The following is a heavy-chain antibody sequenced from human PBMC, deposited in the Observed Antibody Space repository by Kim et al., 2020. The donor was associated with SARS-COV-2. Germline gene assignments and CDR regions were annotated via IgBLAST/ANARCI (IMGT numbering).Heavy chain of an antibody. CDR2: IDNSGGSI. CDR1: GFTFNTYD. Sequence: GGSLRLSCAASGFTFNTYDMSWVRQAPGKGLEWISYIDNSGGSINYVDSVKGRFTISRDNAKSSLYLQMNSLRDEDTAVYYCARVGAFHTINYWGQGTLV. CDR3: ARVGAFHTINY. J-gene: IGHJ4*02. V-gene: IGHV3-48*02. D-gene: IGHD3-3*01.